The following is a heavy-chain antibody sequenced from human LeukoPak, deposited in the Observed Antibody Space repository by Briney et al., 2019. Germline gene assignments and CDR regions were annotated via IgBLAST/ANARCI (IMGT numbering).Heavy chain of an antibody. J-gene: IGHJ4*02. CDR3: ARVPGGKEFTY. D-gene: IGHD4-23*01. V-gene: IGHV3-48*03. CDR1: GFTFSSYE. CDR2: ISSSGSTI. Sequence: PGGSLRLSCAASGFTFSSYEMNWVRQAPGKGLEWVSYISSSGSTIYYADSVKGRFTISRDNAKNSLYLQMNSLRAEDTAVYYCARVPGGKEFTYWGQGTLVTVSS.